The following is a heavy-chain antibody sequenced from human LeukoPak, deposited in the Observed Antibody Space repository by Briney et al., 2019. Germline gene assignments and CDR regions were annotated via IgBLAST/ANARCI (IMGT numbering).Heavy chain of an antibody. CDR2: IIPIFGTA. V-gene: IGHV1-69*13. J-gene: IGHJ3*02. D-gene: IGHD3-22*01. CDR1: GYTFTSYA. Sequence: SVKVSCKASGYTFTSYAISWVRQAPGQGLEWMGGIIPIFGTANYAQKFQGRVTITADESTSTAYMELSSLRSEDTAVYYCARDFPHYYDSSGYQTVSQTGAFDIWGQRTMVTVSS. CDR3: ARDFPHYYDSSGYQTVSQTGAFDI.